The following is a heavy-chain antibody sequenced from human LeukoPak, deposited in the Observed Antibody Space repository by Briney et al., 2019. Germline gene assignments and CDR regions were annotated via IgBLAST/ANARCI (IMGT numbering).Heavy chain of an antibody. J-gene: IGHJ6*02. CDR1: GYTFTSYD. D-gene: IGHD3-9*01. CDR2: MNPNSGNT. CDR3: ARYDILTGYYTRPYYYYGMDV. Sequence: GASVKVSCKASGYTFTSYDINWVRQATGQGLEWMGWMNPNSGNTGYAQKFQGRVTMTRNTSISTAYMELRSLRSDDTAVYYCARYDILTGYYTRPYYYYGMDVWGQGTTVTVSS. V-gene: IGHV1-8*01.